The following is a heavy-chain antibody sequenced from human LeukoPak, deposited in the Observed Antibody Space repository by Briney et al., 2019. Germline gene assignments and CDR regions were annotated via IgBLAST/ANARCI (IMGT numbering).Heavy chain of an antibody. CDR1: GYTFTSYG. CDR3: ARDRIAVGESWFDP. V-gene: IGHV1-18*01. D-gene: IGHD6-13*01. CDR2: ISAYNGNT. Sequence: GASVKVSCKASGYTFTSYGISWVRQAPGQGLEWMGWISAYNGNTNYAQKLQGRVTMTTDTSTSTAYMELRSLRSDDTAVYYCARDRIAVGESWFDPWGQGTLVTVSS. J-gene: IGHJ5*02.